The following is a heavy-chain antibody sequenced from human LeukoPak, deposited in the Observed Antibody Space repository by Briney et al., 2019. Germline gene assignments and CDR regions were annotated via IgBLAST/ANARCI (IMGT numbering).Heavy chain of an antibody. CDR1: GYSISSGYY. D-gene: IGHD5-12*01. CDR3: ASRGYSGYDYDYYYYYMDV. CDR2: IYHSGST. J-gene: IGHJ6*03. Sequence: SVTLSLTCTVSGYSISSGYYWGWIRQPPGKGLEWIGSIYHSGSTYYNPSLKSRVTISVDTSKNQFSLKLSSVTAADTAVYYCASRGYSGYDYDYYYYYMDVWGKGTTVTVSS. V-gene: IGHV4-38-2*02.